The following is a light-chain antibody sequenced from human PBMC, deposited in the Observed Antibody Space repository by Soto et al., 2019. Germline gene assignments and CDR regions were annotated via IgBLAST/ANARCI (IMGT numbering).Light chain of an antibody. CDR3: QQYNNWPPLT. CDR2: GAL. Sequence: EIVMTQSPATLSVSPGVRSTLSCRASQSVSTNLAWYQQRPGQAPRLLIYGALNRAAGIPARFSGSGSGTEFTLTISSLKSEDFTIYYCQQYNNWPPLTFGGGTKVEVK. J-gene: IGKJ4*01. V-gene: IGKV3-15*01. CDR1: QSVSTN.